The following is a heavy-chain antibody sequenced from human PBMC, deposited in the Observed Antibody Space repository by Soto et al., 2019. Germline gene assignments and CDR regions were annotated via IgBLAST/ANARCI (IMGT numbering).Heavy chain of an antibody. J-gene: IGHJ4*02. V-gene: IGHV4-30-2*01. CDR2: IYHSGST. Sequence: PSETLSLTCAVSGGSISSGGYSWSWMRQPPGKGLEWIGYIYHSGSTYYNPSLKSRVTISVDRSKNQFSLKLTSVTAADTAVYYCDRSQYGSGSYYPYYFDYWGQGTLVTVSS. CDR3: DRSQYGSGSYYPYYFDY. D-gene: IGHD3-10*01. CDR1: GGSISSGGYS.